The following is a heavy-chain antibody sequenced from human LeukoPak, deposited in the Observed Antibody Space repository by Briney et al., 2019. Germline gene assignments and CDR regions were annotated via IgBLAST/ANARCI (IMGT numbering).Heavy chain of an antibody. J-gene: IGHJ4*02. D-gene: IGHD6-19*01. CDR1: GFTVSSNY. V-gene: IGHV3-66*01. Sequence: GGSLRLSCAASGFTVSSNYMSWVRQAPGKGLEWVSVIYSGGSTYYADSVKGRFAISRDNSKNTLYLQMNSLRAEDTAVYYCAQVAGAVAVDYWGQGTLVTVSS. CDR3: AQVAGAVAVDY. CDR2: IYSGGST.